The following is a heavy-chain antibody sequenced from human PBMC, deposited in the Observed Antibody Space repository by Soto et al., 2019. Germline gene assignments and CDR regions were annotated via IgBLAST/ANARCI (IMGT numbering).Heavy chain of an antibody. V-gene: IGHV1-8*01. CDR1: GYTFTSYD. J-gene: IGHJ6*02. D-gene: IGHD3-3*01. CDR2: MNPNSGNT. Sequence: ASVKVSCKASGYTFTSYDINWVRRATGQGLEWMGWMNPNSGNTGYAQKFRGRVTMTRNTSISTAYMELSSLRSEDTAVYYCARVLSWASYYDFWSGYYNYYYYGMDVWGQGTTVTVSS. CDR3: ARVLSWASYYDFWSGYYNYYYYGMDV.